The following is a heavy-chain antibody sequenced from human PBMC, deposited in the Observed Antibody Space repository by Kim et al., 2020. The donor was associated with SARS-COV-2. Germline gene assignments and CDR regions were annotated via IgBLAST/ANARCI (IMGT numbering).Heavy chain of an antibody. J-gene: IGHJ6*02. CDR3: AKVRARLLGYYYYGMDV. Sequence: EWVSGLSGSGGSKDYADSVKGRFTITRDNSKNTLYLQMNSVRAEDTAVYYCAKVRARLLGYYYYGMDVGGQGTTVTVSS. CDR2: LSGSGGSK. D-gene: IGHD2-8*02. V-gene: IGHV3-23*01.